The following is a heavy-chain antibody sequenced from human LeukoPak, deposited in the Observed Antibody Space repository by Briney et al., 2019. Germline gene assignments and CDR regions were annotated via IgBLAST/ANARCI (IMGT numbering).Heavy chain of an antibody. Sequence: PGGSLRLSCAASGFTFSSNSMNWVRQAPGKGLEWVSSISGSSTYIYYADSVKGRFTISRDNAKNSLYLQMNSLRAEDTAVYYCARRMGRDGYNPNWFDPWGQGTLVTVSS. CDR1: GFTFSSNS. V-gene: IGHV3-21*01. J-gene: IGHJ5*02. CDR2: ISGSSTYI. D-gene: IGHD5-24*01. CDR3: ARRMGRDGYNPNWFDP.